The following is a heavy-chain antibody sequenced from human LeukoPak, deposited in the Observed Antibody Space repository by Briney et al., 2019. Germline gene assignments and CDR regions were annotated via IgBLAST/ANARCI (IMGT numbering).Heavy chain of an antibody. J-gene: IGHJ4*02. D-gene: IGHD3-16*02. CDR3: ARGLYDYVWGSYRKSLRFDY. V-gene: IGHV4-34*01. CDR2: INHSGST. CDR1: GGSFSGYY. Sequence: SETLSLTCAVYGGSFSGYYWSWIRQPPGKGLEWIGEINHSGSTNYNPSLKSRVTISVDTSKNQFSLKLSSVTAADTAVYYCARGLYDYVWGSYRKSLRFDYWGQGTLVTVSS.